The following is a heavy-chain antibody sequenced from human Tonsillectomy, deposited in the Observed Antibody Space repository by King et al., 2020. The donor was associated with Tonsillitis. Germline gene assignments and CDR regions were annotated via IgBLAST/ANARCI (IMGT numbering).Heavy chain of an antibody. CDR3: ARLSLNSSGYVDY. D-gene: IGHD3-22*01. J-gene: IGHJ4*02. CDR1: GFTVSSNY. Sequence: VQLVESGGGLVKPGGSLRLSCAASGFTVSSNYMGWVRQAPGRGLEWVSIIYSGGRTCYADSVKGRFTISRDNSKNTLYIQMNRLRAEDTAVYYCARLSLNSSGYVDYWGQGTPVTVSS. V-gene: IGHV3-66*04. CDR2: IYSGGRT.